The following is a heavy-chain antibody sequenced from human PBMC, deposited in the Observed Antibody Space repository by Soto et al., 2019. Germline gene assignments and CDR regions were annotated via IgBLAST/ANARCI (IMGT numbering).Heavy chain of an antibody. CDR1: GFSFNIFS. CDR3: ARDHNWAFDS. CDR2: IRASPSTI. D-gene: IGHD1-1*01. Sequence: GGSLRLSCVASGFSFNIFSVNWVRLVPGKGLEWISYIRASPSTIYYADSVRGRFTISTDGATNSLYLQMDSLRADDTAVYYCARDHNWAFDSWGQGALVTVSS. J-gene: IGHJ4*02. V-gene: IGHV3-48*01.